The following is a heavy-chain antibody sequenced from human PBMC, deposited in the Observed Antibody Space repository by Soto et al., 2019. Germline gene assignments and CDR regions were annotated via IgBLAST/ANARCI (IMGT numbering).Heavy chain of an antibody. CDR2: IYHSGST. J-gene: IGHJ4*02. CDR3: ASSHAGAHITAAVH. V-gene: IGHV4-30-2*01. Sequence: SQTLSLTCAVSGGSISSGGYSWSWIRQPPGKGLEWIGYIYHSGSTYYNPSLKSRVTISVDRSKNQFSLKLSSVTAADTAVYYCASSHAGAHITAAVHWGQGTLVTVSS. CDR1: GGSISSGGYS. D-gene: IGHD6-13*01.